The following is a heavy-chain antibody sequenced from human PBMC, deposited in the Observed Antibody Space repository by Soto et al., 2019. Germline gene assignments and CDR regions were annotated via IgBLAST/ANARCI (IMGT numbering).Heavy chain of an antibody. V-gene: IGHV3-23*01. Sequence: GGSLRLSCVTSGFTFSSYAMSWVRQAPGKGLEWVSGISGSGGSTDYADSVKGRFTISRDNSKNTLYLQINSLKAEDTAIYYCAKDGYCSSTSCYRSYWGQGTPVTVSS. CDR2: ISGSGGST. CDR1: GFTFSSYA. D-gene: IGHD2-2*03. J-gene: IGHJ4*02. CDR3: AKDGYCSSTSCYRSY.